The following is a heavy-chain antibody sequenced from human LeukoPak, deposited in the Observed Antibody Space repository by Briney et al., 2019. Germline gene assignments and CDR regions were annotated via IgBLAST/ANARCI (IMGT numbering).Heavy chain of an antibody. CDR2: IYTSGST. Sequence: SETLSLTCTVSGGSISSYYWSWIRQPAGKGLEWIGRIYTSGSTNYNPSLKSRVTMSVDTSKNQFSLKLSSVTAADTAVYYCARSGSRTNYYYYYMDVWGKGTTVTISS. V-gene: IGHV4-4*07. J-gene: IGHJ6*03. CDR3: ARSGSRTNYYYYYMDV. D-gene: IGHD6-13*01. CDR1: GGSISSYY.